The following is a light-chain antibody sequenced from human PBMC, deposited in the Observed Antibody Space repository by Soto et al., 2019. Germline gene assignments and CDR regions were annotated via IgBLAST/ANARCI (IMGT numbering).Light chain of an antibody. CDR3: SSYRSGGTFV. V-gene: IGLV2-14*01. CDR1: SSDVGGYNY. Sequence: QSALTQPPSASGSPGQSVTISCTGTSSDVGGYNYVSWHQQHPGKAPKVLISVVSNRPSGVSNRFSGSKSGNTASLTISGLQAEDEADYYCSSYRSGGTFVFGSGTQLTVL. J-gene: IGLJ7*01. CDR2: VVS.